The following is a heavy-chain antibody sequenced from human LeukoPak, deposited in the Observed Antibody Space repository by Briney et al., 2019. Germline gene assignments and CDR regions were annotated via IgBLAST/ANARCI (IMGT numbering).Heavy chain of an antibody. CDR3: ARDSSVLLWFGVKFDAFDI. V-gene: IGHV1-18*01. CDR1: GCTFTSYG. Sequence: ASVKVSCKASGCTFTSYGISWVRQAPGQGLEWMGWISAYNGNTNYAQKLQGRVTMTTDTSTSTAYMEPRSLRSDDTAVYYCARDSSVLLWFGVKFDAFDIWGQGTMVTVSS. CDR2: ISAYNGNT. J-gene: IGHJ3*02. D-gene: IGHD3-10*01.